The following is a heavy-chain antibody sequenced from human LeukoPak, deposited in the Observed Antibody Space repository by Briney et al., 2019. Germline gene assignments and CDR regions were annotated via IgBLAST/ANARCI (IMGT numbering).Heavy chain of an antibody. CDR2: IYYSGST. V-gene: IGHV4-59*08. CDR1: GGSISSYY. D-gene: IGHD3-16*02. J-gene: IGHJ4*02. Sequence: SETLSLTCTVSGGSISSYYWSWIRQPPGKGLEWIGYIYYSGSTNYNPSLKSRVTISVDTSKNQFSLKLSSVTAADTAVYYCASNPVTGYDYVWGSYRHDYWGQGTLVTVSS. CDR3: ASNPVTGYDYVWGSYRHDY.